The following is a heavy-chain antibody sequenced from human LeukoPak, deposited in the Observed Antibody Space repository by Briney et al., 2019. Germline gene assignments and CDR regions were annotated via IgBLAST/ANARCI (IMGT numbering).Heavy chain of an antibody. CDR2: ISGSGGST. V-gene: IGHV3-23*01. Sequence: GGSLRLSCAASGFTFSSYAMSWVRQAPGKGLEWVSAISGSGGSTYYADSVKGRFTISRDNSKNTLYLQMNSLRAEDTAVYYCAKDAYYSSGTRDAFDIWGQGTMVTVSS. CDR1: GFTFSSYA. CDR3: AKDAYYSSGTRDAFDI. J-gene: IGHJ3*02. D-gene: IGHD3-22*01.